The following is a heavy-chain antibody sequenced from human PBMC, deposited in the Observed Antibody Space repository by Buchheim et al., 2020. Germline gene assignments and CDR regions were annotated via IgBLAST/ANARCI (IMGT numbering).Heavy chain of an antibody. V-gene: IGHV3-23*04. CDR3: AKDKGWLVFYFDY. CDR1: GFTFSGYA. Sequence: EVQLVESGGGLVQPGGSLRLSCAASGFTFSGYAMSWVRQAPGKGLEWVSAISSGGRTYYADSVKGGFTISRDNSKNTLYWQLNSLRAEDTAVYYCAKDKGWLVFYFDYWGQGTL. J-gene: IGHJ4*02. CDR2: ISSGGRT. D-gene: IGHD6-19*01.